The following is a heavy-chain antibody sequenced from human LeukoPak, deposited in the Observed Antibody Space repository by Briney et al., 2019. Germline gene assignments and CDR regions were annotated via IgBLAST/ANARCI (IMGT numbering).Heavy chain of an antibody. Sequence: PGGSLRLSCAASGFTFSNYVMSWIRQAPGKGLEWVSYINHNGEMIFYPDFVKGRFTISRDNAKNSLYLQMNSLRAEDTAVYYCARDGGPNWNYLYYGMDVWGQGTTVTVSS. CDR3: ARDGGPNWNYLYYGMDV. J-gene: IGHJ6*02. CDR2: INHNGEMI. D-gene: IGHD1-1*01. V-gene: IGHV3-48*01. CDR1: GFTFSNYV.